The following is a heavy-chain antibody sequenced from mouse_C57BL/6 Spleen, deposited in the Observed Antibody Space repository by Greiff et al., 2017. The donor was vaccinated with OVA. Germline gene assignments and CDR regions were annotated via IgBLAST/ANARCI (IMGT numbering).Heavy chain of an antibody. V-gene: IGHV1-39*01. CDR2: INPNYGTT. J-gene: IGHJ2*01. CDR3: ARYYGSSYDYFDY. Sequence: VHVKQSGPELVKPGASVKISCKASGYSFTDYNMNWVKQSNGKSLEWIGVINPNYGTTSYNQKFKGKATLTVDQSSSTAYMQLNSLTSEDSAVYYCARYYGSSYDYFDYWGQGTTLTVSS. D-gene: IGHD1-1*01. CDR1: GYSFTDYN.